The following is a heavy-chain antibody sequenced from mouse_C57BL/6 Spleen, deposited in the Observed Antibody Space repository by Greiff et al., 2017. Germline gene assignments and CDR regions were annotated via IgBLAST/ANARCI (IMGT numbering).Heavy chain of an antibody. V-gene: IGHV7-3*01. Sequence: EVKLVESGGGLVQPGGSLSLSCAASGFTFTDYYMSWVRQPPGKALEWLGFIRNKANGYTTEYSASVKGRFTISRDNSQSILYLQMSALRAEDSATYYCARYGDGNYEAWFAYWGQGTLVTVSA. D-gene: IGHD2-1*01. CDR3: ARYGDGNYEAWFAY. CDR1: GFTFTDYY. CDR2: IRNKANGYTT. J-gene: IGHJ3*01.